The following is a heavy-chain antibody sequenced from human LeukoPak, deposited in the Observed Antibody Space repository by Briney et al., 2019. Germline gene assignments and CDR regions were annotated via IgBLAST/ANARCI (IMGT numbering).Heavy chain of an antibody. CDR3: ARDRGQQLGLEYYFDY. V-gene: IGHV4-4*07. CDR1: GGSMSSYY. D-gene: IGHD6-13*01. J-gene: IGHJ4*02. Sequence: PSETLSLTCTVSGGSMSSYYWSWIRQPAGKGLEWIGRIYTSGSTNYNPSLKSRVTISVDKSKNQFSLKLSSVTAADTAVYYCARDRGQQLGLEYYFDYWGQGTLVTVSS. CDR2: IYTSGST.